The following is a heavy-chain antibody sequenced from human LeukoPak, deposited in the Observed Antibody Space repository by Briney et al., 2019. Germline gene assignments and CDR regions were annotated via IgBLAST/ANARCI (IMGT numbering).Heavy chain of an antibody. CDR1: GGSIRSRSYY. CDR2: IFFRGKT. D-gene: IGHD3-22*01. V-gene: IGHV4-39*01. Sequence: SETLSLTCTVSGGSIRSRSYYWGWIRQPPGKGLEWLGQIFFRGKTYHNPALKSRVTMSVDTSRNQFSLMLDSVTAADSAVYYCARVKSSAYYYDYFDSWGQGALVTVSS. CDR3: ARVKSSAYYYDYFDS. J-gene: IGHJ4*02.